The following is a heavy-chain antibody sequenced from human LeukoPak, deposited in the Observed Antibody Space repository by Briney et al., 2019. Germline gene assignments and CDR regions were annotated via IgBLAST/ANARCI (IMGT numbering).Heavy chain of an antibody. J-gene: IGHJ4*02. Sequence: PGGCLRLAWAPSASRVSIYWMTCVRHAPGKGLEWVATIKQYGREKYYVDSVKGRFTISRDDAKKSLFLQMDSLRPGDTAVYYCARAAEISALDHWGRGTLVTVSS. D-gene: IGHD6-13*01. V-gene: IGHV3-7*05. CDR3: ARAAEISALDH. CDR2: IKQYGREK. CDR1: ASRVSIYW.